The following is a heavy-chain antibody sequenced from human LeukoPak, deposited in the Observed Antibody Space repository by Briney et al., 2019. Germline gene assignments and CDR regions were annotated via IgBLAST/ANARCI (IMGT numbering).Heavy chain of an antibody. J-gene: IGHJ4*02. CDR2: IKQDGSEK. V-gene: IGHV3-7*01. CDR1: GFTFSSYS. CDR3: ARERGFDYDSGSYYKGFGY. D-gene: IGHD3-10*01. Sequence: GGSLRLSCTASGFTFSSYSMSWVRQAPGKGLEWVANIKQDGSEKYYVDSVKGRFTISRDNAKNSLYLQMNSLRAEDTAVYYCARERGFDYDSGSYYKGFGYWGQGTLVTVSS.